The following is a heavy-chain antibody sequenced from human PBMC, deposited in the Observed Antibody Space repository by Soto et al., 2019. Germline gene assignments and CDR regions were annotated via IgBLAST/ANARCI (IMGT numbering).Heavy chain of an antibody. CDR1: GYTFTSYD. Sequence: QVQLVQSGAEVKKPGASVKVSCKASGYTFTSYDINWVRQATGQGLEWMGWMNPNRGNTGYAQKFQGRVTMTRNTSISTAYMELSSLRSEDTAVYYCARGRYTNYYYYMDVWGKGTTVTVSS. V-gene: IGHV1-8*01. J-gene: IGHJ6*03. CDR2: MNPNRGNT. D-gene: IGHD5-12*01. CDR3: ARGRYTNYYYYMDV.